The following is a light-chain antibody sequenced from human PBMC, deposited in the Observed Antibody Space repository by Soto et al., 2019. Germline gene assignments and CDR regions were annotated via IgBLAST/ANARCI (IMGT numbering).Light chain of an antibody. Sequence: VLTQPPSVSSAPGQKVTISCSGSSSNIGGNSVSWYQQLPGTAPKLLIYDDNKRPSGIPDRFSGSKSGTSATLGITGFQTGDEADYYCGSWDSSLSAYVFGTGTKVTVL. CDR2: DDN. V-gene: IGLV1-51*01. CDR1: SSNIGGNS. J-gene: IGLJ1*01. CDR3: GSWDSSLSAYV.